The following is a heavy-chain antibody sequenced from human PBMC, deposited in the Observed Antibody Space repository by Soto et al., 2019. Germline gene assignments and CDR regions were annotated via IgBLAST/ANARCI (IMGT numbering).Heavy chain of an antibody. Sequence: LSLTCTVSGDSLSGGTKYWNWVRQPPGKGLEWIGYIYHGGTTKYKLSLKRRVTISQDTSKNQFSLEMHSVVPSDTAVYYCAGDWGPYWFDPWGQGILVTVSS. J-gene: IGHJ5*02. CDR2: IYHGGTT. CDR3: AGDWGPYWFDP. V-gene: IGHV4-61*01. D-gene: IGHD3-16*01. CDR1: GDSLSGGTKY.